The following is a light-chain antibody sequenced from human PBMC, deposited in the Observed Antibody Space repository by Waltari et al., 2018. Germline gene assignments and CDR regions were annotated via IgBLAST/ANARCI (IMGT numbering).Light chain of an antibody. Sequence: EIVMPQSPATLSVSPGDRATLSCRASQSVSSNLAWYQQKPGQAPRLLIYGASTRATGIPARFSGSGSGTEFTLTISSLQSEDFAVYYCQQYNNWPPGTFGQGTKVEIK. CDR2: GAS. V-gene: IGKV3-15*01. CDR3: QQYNNWPPGT. CDR1: QSVSSN. J-gene: IGKJ1*01.